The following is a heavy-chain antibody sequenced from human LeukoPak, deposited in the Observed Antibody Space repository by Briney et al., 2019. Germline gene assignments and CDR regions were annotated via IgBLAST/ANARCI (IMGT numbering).Heavy chain of an antibody. D-gene: IGHD4-23*01. Sequence: GGSLRLSCAASGFTFSSYSMNWVRQAPGKGLEWVSSISSSSSYIYYADSVKGRFTISRDNAKNSLYLQMNSLRAEDTAVCYCARDPTVVTPEYFQHWGQGTLVTVSS. CDR3: ARDPTVVTPEYFQH. CDR2: ISSSSSYI. V-gene: IGHV3-21*01. CDR1: GFTFSSYS. J-gene: IGHJ1*01.